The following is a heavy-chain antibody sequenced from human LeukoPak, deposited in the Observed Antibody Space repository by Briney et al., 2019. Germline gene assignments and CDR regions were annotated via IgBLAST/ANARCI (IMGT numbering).Heavy chain of an antibody. J-gene: IGHJ6*02. D-gene: IGHD2-15*01. CDR1: GGTFSSYA. CDR3: ARDEVVAAPNYFGMVV. Sequence: ASVKVSCKASGGTFSSYAISWVRQATGQGLEWMGWMNPNSGNTGLAQKFQGRVTLTRDTSLSTAYMELSNLRSDDTAAYYCARDEVVAAPNYFGMVVWGQGTTVSVSS. V-gene: IGHV1-8*02. CDR2: MNPNSGNT.